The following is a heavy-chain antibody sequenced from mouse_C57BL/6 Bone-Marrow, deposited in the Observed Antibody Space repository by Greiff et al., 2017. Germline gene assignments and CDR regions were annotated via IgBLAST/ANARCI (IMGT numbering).Heavy chain of an antibody. Sequence: DVHLVESGGDLVKPGGSLKLSCAASGFTFSSYGMSWVRQTPDKRLEWVATISSGGSYTYYPDSVKGRFTISRDNAKNTLYLQMSSLKSEDTAMYYCARQQLGRFAYWGQGTLVTVSA. D-gene: IGHD4-1*02. J-gene: IGHJ3*01. CDR1: GFTFSSYG. CDR2: ISSGGSYT. CDR3: ARQQLGRFAY. V-gene: IGHV5-6*01.